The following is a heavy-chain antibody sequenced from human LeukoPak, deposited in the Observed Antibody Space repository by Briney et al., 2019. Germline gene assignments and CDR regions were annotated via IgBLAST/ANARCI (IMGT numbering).Heavy chain of an antibody. CDR2: IYYSGST. CDR1: GFTFSDYY. V-gene: IGHV4-38-2*01. Sequence: GSLRLSCAASGFTFSDYYMSWIRQAPGKGLEWIGSIYYSGSTYYNPSLESRVAISVDTSKNQFSLKLSSVTAADTAVYYCARVSPQLEFDYWGQGTLVTVSS. D-gene: IGHD6-6*01. J-gene: IGHJ4*02. CDR3: ARVSPQLEFDY.